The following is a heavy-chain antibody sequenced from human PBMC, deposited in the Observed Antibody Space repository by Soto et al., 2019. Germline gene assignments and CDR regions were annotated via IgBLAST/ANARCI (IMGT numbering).Heavy chain of an antibody. V-gene: IGHV4-31*03. CDR3: AKGPSYFDFDY. CDR1: GGSISNGGYY. CDR2: IYYSGST. D-gene: IGHD3-9*01. J-gene: IGHJ4*02. Sequence: PSETLSLTCTVSGGSISNGGYYWSWIRQHPGKGLEWIGYIYYSGSTYYNPSLKSRVTISVDTSKNTLYLQMNSLRAEDTAVYYCAKGPSYFDFDYWGQGTLVTVSS.